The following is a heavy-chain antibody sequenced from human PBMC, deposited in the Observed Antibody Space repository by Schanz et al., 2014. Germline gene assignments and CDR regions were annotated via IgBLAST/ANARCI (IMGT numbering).Heavy chain of an antibody. J-gene: IGHJ4*02. CDR1: GFTFSHYW. CDR3: ARGRGYRIGQ. Sequence: EVHLVESGGGLVQPGGSLRLSCAASGFTFSHYWLSWVRQTPGKRLEWVSYIGGSGSDTYYADSVRGRFTISRDNSKNMLYLQMNSLRADDTAVYYCARGRGYRIGQWGQGILVTVSS. V-gene: IGHV3-23*04. CDR2: IGGSGSDT. D-gene: IGHD5-18*01.